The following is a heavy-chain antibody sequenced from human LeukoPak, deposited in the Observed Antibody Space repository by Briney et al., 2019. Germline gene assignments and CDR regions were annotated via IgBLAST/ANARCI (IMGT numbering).Heavy chain of an antibody. J-gene: IGHJ3*02. D-gene: IGHD6-19*01. V-gene: IGHV3-23*01. CDR1: GFTFSSYA. CDR3: AHLAVAGPVSGAFDI. Sequence: PTGGSLRLSCAASGFTFSSYAMSWVRQAPGKGLEWVSAISGSGGSTYYADSVKGRFTISRDNSKNTLYLQMNSLRAEDTAVYYCAHLAVAGPVSGAFDIWGQGTMVTVSS. CDR2: ISGSGGST.